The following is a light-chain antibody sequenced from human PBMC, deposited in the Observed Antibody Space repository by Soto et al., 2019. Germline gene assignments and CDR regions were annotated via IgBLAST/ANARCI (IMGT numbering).Light chain of an antibody. Sequence: DIQMTQSPSTLSASVGDRVTITCRASQSISSWLAWYQQKPGKAPKLLIYKASSLESGVPSRFSGSGSGTAFILTTSSLQPYDFATFYCQQYNSYSPSWTFGQGTKVEIK. CDR3: QQYNSYSPSWT. CDR2: KAS. V-gene: IGKV1-5*03. CDR1: QSISSW. J-gene: IGKJ1*01.